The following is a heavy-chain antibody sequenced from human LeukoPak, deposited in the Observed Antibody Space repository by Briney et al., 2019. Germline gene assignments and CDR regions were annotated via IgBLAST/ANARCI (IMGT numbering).Heavy chain of an antibody. J-gene: IGHJ4*02. Sequence: GGSLRLSCAASGFTFSSYGMHWVRQAPGKGLEWVAFIRYDGSNKYYADSVKGRFTISRDNSKNTLYLQMNSLRAEDTAVYYCAKGGWSSSDFDYWGQGTLVTVSS. CDR2: IRYDGSNK. CDR1: GFTFSSYG. V-gene: IGHV3-30*02. D-gene: IGHD6-6*01. CDR3: AKGGWSSSDFDY.